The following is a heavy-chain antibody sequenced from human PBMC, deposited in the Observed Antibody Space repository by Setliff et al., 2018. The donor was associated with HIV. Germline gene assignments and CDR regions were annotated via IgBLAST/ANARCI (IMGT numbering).Heavy chain of an antibody. D-gene: IGHD2-8*01. CDR2: ISAYHGNT. Sequence: ASVKVSCKASGYTFTSYGISWVRQAPGQGLEWMGWISAYHGNTNYAQKFQGRVTMTTDTSTSTAYMELRSLRSDDTAVYYCASKVYCTNGVCLDAFDIWGQGTMVTVSS. CDR3: ASKVYCTNGVCLDAFDI. V-gene: IGHV1-18*01. CDR1: GYTFTSYG. J-gene: IGHJ3*02.